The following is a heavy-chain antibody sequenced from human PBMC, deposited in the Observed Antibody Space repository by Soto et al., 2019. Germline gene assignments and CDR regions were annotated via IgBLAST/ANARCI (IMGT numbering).Heavy chain of an antibody. CDR3: ARRNSGSYQWIGY. CDR2: IYYSGST. D-gene: IGHD1-26*01. Sequence: PSETLSLTCTVSGGSISSSSYYWGWIRQPPGKGLEWIGSIYYSGSTYYNPSLKSRVTISVDTSKNQFSLKLSSVTAADTAVYYCARRNSGSYQWIGYWGQGTLVTVSS. V-gene: IGHV4-39*01. CDR1: GGSISSSSYY. J-gene: IGHJ4*02.